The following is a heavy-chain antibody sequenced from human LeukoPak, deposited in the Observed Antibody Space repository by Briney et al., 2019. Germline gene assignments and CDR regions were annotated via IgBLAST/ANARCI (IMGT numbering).Heavy chain of an antibody. V-gene: IGHV3-11*06. Sequence: GGSLRLSCAASGFTFSDYYMSWIRQAPGKGLEWISCISTTSGFTKYADSVKGRFTISRDSAKNTLYLQMNSLGVEDTAVYYCARDISRSPRDYWGQGTLVTVSS. CDR1: GFTFSDYY. J-gene: IGHJ4*02. CDR2: ISTTSGFT. D-gene: IGHD3-9*01. CDR3: ARDISRSPRDY.